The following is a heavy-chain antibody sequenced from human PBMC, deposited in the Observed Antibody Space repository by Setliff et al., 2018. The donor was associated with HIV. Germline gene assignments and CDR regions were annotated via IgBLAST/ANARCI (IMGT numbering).Heavy chain of an antibody. J-gene: IGHJ4*02. D-gene: IGHD3-10*01. Sequence: SETLSLTCTVSGGSISGYHWNWLRQTPGKGLEWIGYIYTSRGTNYNHSLRTRVIISVDTSNQFSLKLSSVTAADTAVYYCARSSYYGSGSYTDYWGQGTLVTVSS. CDR2: IYTSRGT. CDR1: GGSISGYH. CDR3: ARSSYYGSGSYTDY. V-gene: IGHV4-4*09.